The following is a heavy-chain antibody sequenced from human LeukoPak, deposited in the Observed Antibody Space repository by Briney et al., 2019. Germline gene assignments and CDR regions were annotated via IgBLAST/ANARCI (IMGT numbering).Heavy chain of an antibody. CDR2: IYTSGST. J-gene: IGHJ6*02. CDR1: GGSISSYY. D-gene: IGHD6-13*01. V-gene: IGHV4-4*07. CDR3: ARDTIAAAGTHYYYGMDV. Sequence: SETLSLTCTVSGGSISSYYWSWIRQTAGKGLEWIGRIYTSGSTNYNPSLKSRVTMSVDTSKNQFSLKLSSVTAADTAVYYCARDTIAAAGTHYYYGMDVWGQGTTVTVSS.